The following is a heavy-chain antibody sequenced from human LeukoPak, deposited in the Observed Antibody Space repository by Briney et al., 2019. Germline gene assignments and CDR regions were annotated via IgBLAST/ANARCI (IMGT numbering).Heavy chain of an antibody. Sequence: GGSLRLSCAASGFSFSGYWMHWVRQDPGKGLVWVSRINSDGSSTTYADSVKGRFTISRDNAKNTLYLQMNSLRAEDTAVYYCARDRGGYYGYWGQGTLVTVSS. CDR3: ARDRGGYYGY. CDR2: INSDGSST. J-gene: IGHJ4*02. V-gene: IGHV3-74*01. CDR1: GFSFSGYW. D-gene: IGHD3-22*01.